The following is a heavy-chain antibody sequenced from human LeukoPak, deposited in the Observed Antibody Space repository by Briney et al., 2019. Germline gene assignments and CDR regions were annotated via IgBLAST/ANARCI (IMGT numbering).Heavy chain of an antibody. V-gene: IGHV3-23*01. CDR2: ISGSGGST. CDR1: GFTFSSYA. D-gene: IGHD6-13*01. Sequence: PGGSLRLSCAASGFTFSSYAMSWVRQAPGNGLEWVSAISGSGGSTYYADSVKGRFTISGDNSKNTLYLQMNSLRAEDTAVYYCAKDLVRSWLIDFDYWGQGTLVTVSS. CDR3: AKDLVRSWLIDFDY. J-gene: IGHJ4*02.